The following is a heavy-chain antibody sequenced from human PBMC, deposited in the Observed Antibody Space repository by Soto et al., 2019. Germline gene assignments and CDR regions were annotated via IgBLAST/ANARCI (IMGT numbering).Heavy chain of an antibody. CDR2: IIPIFGTA. Sequence: QVQLVQSGAGVQKPGSSVKVSCKASGGTFSSYAISWVRQAPGQGLEWMGGIIPIFGTANYAQKFQGRVTITADESTSTAYMELSSLRSEDTAVYYCARDSKYYYGSGSPPYYFDYWGQGTLVTVSS. CDR3: ARDSKYYYGSGSPPYYFDY. V-gene: IGHV1-69*01. CDR1: GGTFSSYA. J-gene: IGHJ4*02. D-gene: IGHD3-10*01.